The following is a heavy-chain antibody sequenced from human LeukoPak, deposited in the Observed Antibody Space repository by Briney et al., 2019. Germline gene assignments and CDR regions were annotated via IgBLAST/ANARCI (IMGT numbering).Heavy chain of an antibody. CDR1: GGSISSGDYY. Sequence: SQTLSLTCTVSGGSISSGDYYWSWIRQPPGKGLEWIGYIYYSGSTYYNPPLKSRVTIPVDTSKNQFSLKLSSVTAADTAVYYCARSGSMVRGVIPDGMDVWGKGTTVTVSS. CDR3: ARSGSMVRGVIPDGMDV. D-gene: IGHD3-10*01. CDR2: IYYSGST. J-gene: IGHJ6*04. V-gene: IGHV4-30-4*01.